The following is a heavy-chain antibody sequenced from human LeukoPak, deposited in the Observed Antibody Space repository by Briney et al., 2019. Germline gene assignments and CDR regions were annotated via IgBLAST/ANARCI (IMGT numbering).Heavy chain of an antibody. CDR3: AKDRSGSLELSAFDI. J-gene: IGHJ3*02. CDR1: GFTFSSYA. Sequence: GXSLRLSCAASGFTFSSYAMSWVRQAPGKGLEWVSAISGSGGSTYYADSVKGRFTISRDNSKNTLYLQMNSLRAEDTAVYYCAKDRSGSLELSAFDIWGQGTMVTVSS. V-gene: IGHV3-23*01. CDR2: ISGSGGST. D-gene: IGHD1-26*01.